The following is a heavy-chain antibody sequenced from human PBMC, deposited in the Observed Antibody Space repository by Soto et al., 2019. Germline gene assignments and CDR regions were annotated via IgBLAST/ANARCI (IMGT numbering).Heavy chain of an antibody. V-gene: IGHV3-30*18. J-gene: IGHJ4*02. D-gene: IGHD6-6*01. CDR1: GFTFTSYG. CDR2: IPYDGINR. Sequence: QVHLVESGGGVVQPGRSLRLSCAASGFTFTSYGMHWVRQAPGKGLEWVAVIPYDGINRYYADSVKGRFTISRDNSKNTLYLKMHSLRGEGTAVYYCAKDQSMAARRSTTEFDYWGQGTLVTVSS. CDR3: AKDQSMAARRSTTEFDY.